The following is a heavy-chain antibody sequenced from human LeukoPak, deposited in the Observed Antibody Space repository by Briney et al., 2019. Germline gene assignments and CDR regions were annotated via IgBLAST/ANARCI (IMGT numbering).Heavy chain of an antibody. V-gene: IGHV3-23*01. Sequence: GGSLRLSCAASGFTFSSYAMSWVRQAPGKGLEWVSAISGSGGSTYYADSVKGRFTISRDNSKNTLYLQMNSLRAGDTAVYYCAKDDSSGCSFDYWGQGTLVTVPS. D-gene: IGHD6-19*01. J-gene: IGHJ4*02. CDR3: AKDDSSGCSFDY. CDR2: ISGSGGST. CDR1: GFTFSSYA.